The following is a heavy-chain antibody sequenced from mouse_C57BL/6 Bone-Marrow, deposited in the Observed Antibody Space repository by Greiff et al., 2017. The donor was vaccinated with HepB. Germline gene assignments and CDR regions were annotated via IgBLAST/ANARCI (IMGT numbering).Heavy chain of an antibody. Sequence: ESGPGLVKPSQSLSLTCSVTGYSITSGYYWNWIRQFPGNKLEWMGYISYDGSNNYNPSLKNRISITRDTSKNQFFLKLNSVTTEDTATYYCARCYDGYPEDFDYWGQGTTLTVSS. CDR3: ARCYDGYPEDFDY. CDR1: GYSITSGYY. V-gene: IGHV3-6*01. D-gene: IGHD2-3*01. CDR2: ISYDGSN. J-gene: IGHJ2*01.